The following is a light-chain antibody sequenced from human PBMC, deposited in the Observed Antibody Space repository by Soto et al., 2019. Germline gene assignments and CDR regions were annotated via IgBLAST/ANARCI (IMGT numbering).Light chain of an antibody. CDR3: AAWDDSLSGPGV. V-gene: IGLV1-44*01. J-gene: IGLJ7*01. Sequence: QSVLTQPPSASGTPGQRVTISCSGSSSNIGSNTVNWYQQLPGTAPKLLIYSNNQRPLGVPDRFSGSKSGTSASLAISGLRSDDEADYYCAAWDDSLSGPGVFGGGTQLTVL. CDR1: SSNIGSNT. CDR2: SNN.